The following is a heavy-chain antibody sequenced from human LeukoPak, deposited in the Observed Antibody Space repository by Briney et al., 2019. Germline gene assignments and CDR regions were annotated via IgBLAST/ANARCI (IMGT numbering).Heavy chain of an antibody. CDR2: INPNSDT. D-gene: IGHD5-18*01. CDR3: AKDTGNFNLGDH. J-gene: IGHJ4*02. Sequence: ASVKVSCKASGYTFTGYHMHWVRQAPGQGLEWMGWINPNSDTLYAQNFQGRVTMTRDASISTAYMELSRLRSDDTAVYYCAKDTGNFNLGDHWGQGTQVTVSS. V-gene: IGHV1-2*02. CDR1: GYTFTGYH.